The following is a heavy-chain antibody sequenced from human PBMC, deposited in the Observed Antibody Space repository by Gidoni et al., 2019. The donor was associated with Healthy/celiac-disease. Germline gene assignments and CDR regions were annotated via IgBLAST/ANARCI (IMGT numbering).Heavy chain of an antibody. CDR3: AKGSMAGTRLDYFDY. J-gene: IGHJ4*02. D-gene: IGHD6-19*01. CDR1: GFAFADYA. Sequence: EVQLVASGGGLVQPGRSLRLSCAASGFAFADYAMHWVRQSQGKGLEWVSGISLNRGSIGYADSVKGRFTISRDNAKNSLYLQMNSLRAEDTALYYCAKGSMAGTRLDYFDYWVQGTLVTVSS. CDR2: ISLNRGSI. V-gene: IGHV3-9*01.